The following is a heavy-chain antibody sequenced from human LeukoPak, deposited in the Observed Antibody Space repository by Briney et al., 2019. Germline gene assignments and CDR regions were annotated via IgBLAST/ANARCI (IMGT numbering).Heavy chain of an antibody. Sequence: GASVKVSCKASGYTFTSYYMHWVRQAPGQGLEWMGIINPSGGSTSCAQKFQGRVTMTRDTSTSTVYMELSSLRSEDTAVYYCAREAPLYSSSWYGYYYGMDVWGQGTTVTVSS. CDR1: GYTFTSYY. CDR3: AREAPLYSSSWYGYYYGMDV. CDR2: INPSGGST. J-gene: IGHJ6*02. V-gene: IGHV1-46*01. D-gene: IGHD6-13*01.